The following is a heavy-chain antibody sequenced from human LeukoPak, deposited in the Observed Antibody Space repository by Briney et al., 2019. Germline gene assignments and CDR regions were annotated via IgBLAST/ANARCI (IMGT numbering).Heavy chain of an antibody. CDR2: ISIGGDTT. J-gene: IGHJ4*02. D-gene: IGHD5-18*01. V-gene: IGHV3-21*06. CDR1: GFTFSSHG. Sequence: GGSLRLSCAASGFTFSSHGMCWVRQAPGRGLEWVSSISIGGDTTYSDSVKGRFTISRDNAKSSLYLQMNSLRAEDTAVYYCARERGYSYGYSDYWGQGTLVTVSS. CDR3: ARERGYSYGYSDY.